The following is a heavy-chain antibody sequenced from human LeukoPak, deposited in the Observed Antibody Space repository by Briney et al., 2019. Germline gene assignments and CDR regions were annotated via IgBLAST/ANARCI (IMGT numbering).Heavy chain of an antibody. Sequence: SEALSLTCAVYGGSFSGYYWSWIRQPPGKGLEWIGEINHSGSTNYNPSLKSRVTISVDTSKNQFSLKLSSVTAADTAVYYCAREGNSTGLNAFDIWGQGTMVTVSS. CDR1: GGSFSGYY. CDR3: AREGNSTGLNAFDI. D-gene: IGHD4-11*01. V-gene: IGHV4-34*01. J-gene: IGHJ3*02. CDR2: INHSGST.